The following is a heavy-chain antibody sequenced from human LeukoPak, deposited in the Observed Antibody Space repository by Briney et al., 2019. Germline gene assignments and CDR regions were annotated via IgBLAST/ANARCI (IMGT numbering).Heavy chain of an antibody. J-gene: IGHJ4*02. Sequence: SETLSLTCAVYGGSFSDYYWSWIRQPPGKGLEWIGEINHSGRNNYNPSLKSRVTISVDTSKNQFSLKLSSVTAADTAVYYCARAHYDFWSGYYSYFDYWGQGTLVTVSS. V-gene: IGHV4-34*01. D-gene: IGHD3-3*01. CDR1: GGSFSDYY. CDR2: INHSGRN. CDR3: ARAHYDFWSGYYSYFDY.